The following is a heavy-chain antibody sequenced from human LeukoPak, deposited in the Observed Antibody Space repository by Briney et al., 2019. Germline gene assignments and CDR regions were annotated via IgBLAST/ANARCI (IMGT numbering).Heavy chain of an antibody. V-gene: IGHV4-31*03. J-gene: IGHJ5*02. CDR2: ISYSGNT. CDR3: ARDLSYWFDP. Sequence: SETLSLTCIVSGDSISSGGYYWTWIRQHPGKGLEWIGYISYSGNTYYNPSLKSRITISVDTSKNQFSLKLSSVTAADTAVYSCARDLSYWFDPWGQGTLVTVSS. CDR1: GDSISSGGYY.